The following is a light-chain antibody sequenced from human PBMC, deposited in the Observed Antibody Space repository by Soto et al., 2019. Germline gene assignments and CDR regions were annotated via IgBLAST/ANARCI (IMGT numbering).Light chain of an antibody. V-gene: IGKV3-20*01. J-gene: IGKJ3*01. CDR3: HQYGTAPLT. Sequence: EVVLTQSPGTLSLSPGERATLSCRASQSVAANYLAWYQQKRGQAPRLLIYGSSSRATGITDRFSGSGSGTDFTLTISRLEPEDFSVYYCHQYGTAPLTFGPGTKVDIK. CDR1: QSVAANY. CDR2: GSS.